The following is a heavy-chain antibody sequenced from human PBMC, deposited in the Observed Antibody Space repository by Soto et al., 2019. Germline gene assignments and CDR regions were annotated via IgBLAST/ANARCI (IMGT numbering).Heavy chain of an antibody. CDR2: INPSGGST. D-gene: IGHD5-12*01. CDR1: GYSFTANS. V-gene: IGHV1-46*03. J-gene: IGHJ4*02. CDR3: ARSPTIVGYYFDY. Sequence: ASVKVSCKASGYSFTANSMHWVLQAPGQGLEWMGIINPSGGSTSYAQKFQGRVTMTRDTSTSTVYMELSSLRSEDTAVYYCARSPTIVGYYFDYWGQGTLVTVSS.